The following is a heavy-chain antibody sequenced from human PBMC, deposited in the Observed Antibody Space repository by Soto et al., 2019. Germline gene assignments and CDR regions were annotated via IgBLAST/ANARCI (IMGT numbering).Heavy chain of an antibody. CDR2: ISGSGGST. CDR3: AKDWTSM. D-gene: IGHD3-3*01. V-gene: IGHV3-23*01. Sequence: EVQLLESGGGLVQPGGSLRISCAASGFTFSTYSMTWVRQAPGKGLEWVSTISGSGGSTYYIDSVKSRFTISRDNSKNALYLQMKSLGAEDPAIYYCAKDWTSMWGQGTMVAVSS. J-gene: IGHJ3*02. CDR1: GFTFSTYS.